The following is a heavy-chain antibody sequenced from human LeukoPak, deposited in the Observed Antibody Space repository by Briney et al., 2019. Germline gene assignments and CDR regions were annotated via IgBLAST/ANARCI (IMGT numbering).Heavy chain of an antibody. CDR1: GGSISSSY. J-gene: IGHJ2*01. Sequence: PSETLSLTCTVSGGSISSSYWSWIRQPPGKGLEWIGYIYYTGSTTYNPSLKSRVTISVDTSKNQFSLKLRSVTAADTAVYYCARDYGDIPPDWYYDLWGRGTLVTVSS. V-gene: IGHV4-59*01. CDR3: ARDYGDIPPDWYYDL. CDR2: IYYTGST. D-gene: IGHD4-17*01.